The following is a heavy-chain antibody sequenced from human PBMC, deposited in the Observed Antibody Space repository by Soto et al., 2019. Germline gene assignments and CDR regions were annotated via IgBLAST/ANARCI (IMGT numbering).Heavy chain of an antibody. Sequence: EVQLVESGGGLVQPGGSLRLPLVASGSTFSSYWMHWVRQAPGKGLVWVSSISNDGSSIYADPVKGRFPISRDNAKNTLYLPMNSLRAEDPAVYYCARLPNKSPQNWGQGTLVIVSP. CDR3: ARLPNKSPQN. J-gene: IGHJ1*01. V-gene: IGHV3-74*01. CDR1: GSTFSSYW. CDR2: ISNDGSS.